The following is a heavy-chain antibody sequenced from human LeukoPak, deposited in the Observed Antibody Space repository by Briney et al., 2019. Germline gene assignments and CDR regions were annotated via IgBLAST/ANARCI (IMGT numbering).Heavy chain of an antibody. V-gene: IGHV3-30*02. CDR1: GFTFSSCG. Sequence: GGSLRLSCTASGFTFSSCGMHWVRQAPGKGLEWVAFIRFDGSNQYYADSVKGRFTVSRDNSKNTLYLQMNSLRAEDTAVYYCAKEKDAFDYSNYPDYWGQGTLVPVSS. CDR3: AKEKDAFDYSNYPDY. D-gene: IGHD4-11*01. CDR2: IRFDGSNQ. J-gene: IGHJ4*02.